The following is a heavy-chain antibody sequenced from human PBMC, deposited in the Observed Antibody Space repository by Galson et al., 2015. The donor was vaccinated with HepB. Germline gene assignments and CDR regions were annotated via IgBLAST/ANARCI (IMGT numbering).Heavy chain of an antibody. CDR3: ARERWDRNSGRWFDAFDI. J-gene: IGHJ3*02. CDR2: IYYSGST. CDR1: GGSMSIYY. D-gene: IGHD6-13*01. V-gene: IGHV4-59*01. Sequence: TLSLTCTVSGGSMSIYYWSWIRQPPGMGLEWIGNIYYSGSTNYNPSLKSRVSISLDTSNNQVSLKFNSVTAADTAIYYCARERWDRNSGRWFDAFDIWGQGTMVTISS.